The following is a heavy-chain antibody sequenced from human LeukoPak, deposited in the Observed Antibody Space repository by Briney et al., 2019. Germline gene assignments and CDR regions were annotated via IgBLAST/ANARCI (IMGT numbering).Heavy chain of an antibody. J-gene: IGHJ4*02. Sequence: GESLKISCKGSGYSFTSYWISWVRQMPGKGLEWMGRIDPSDSYTNYSPSFQGHVTTSADKSISTAYLQWSSLKASDTAMYYCARLFHDILTGYYIDYWGQGTLVTVSS. CDR2: IDPSDSYT. V-gene: IGHV5-10-1*01. CDR1: GYSFTSYW. D-gene: IGHD3-9*01. CDR3: ARLFHDILTGYYIDY.